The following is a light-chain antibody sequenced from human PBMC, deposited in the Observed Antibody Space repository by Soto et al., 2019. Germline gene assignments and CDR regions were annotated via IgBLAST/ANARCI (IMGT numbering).Light chain of an antibody. V-gene: IGLV2-8*01. J-gene: IGLJ1*01. CDR1: SSDVGGYNY. CDR2: EVS. Sequence: QSVLTQPPSASGSPGQSVTISCTGTSSDVGGYNYVSWYQQHPGKAPKLMIYEVSKRPSGVPDRFSGSRSGNTASLTVSGLQAEDEDDYYCSSYAGYNNYVFAAGSKVXVL. CDR3: SSYAGYNNYV.